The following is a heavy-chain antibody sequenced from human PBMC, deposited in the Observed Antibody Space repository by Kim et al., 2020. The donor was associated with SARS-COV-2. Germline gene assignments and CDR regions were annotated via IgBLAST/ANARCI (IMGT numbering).Heavy chain of an antibody. CDR2: IWYDGSNK. CDR1: GFTFSSYG. V-gene: IGHV3-30*02. CDR3: STVLVSSWDTVSASYYYG. D-gene: IGHD6-6*01. Sequence: GGSLRLSCAASGFTFSSYGMHWVRQAPGKGLEWVAFIWYDGSNKYYADSVKGRFTISRDNSKNTLYLQMNSLRAEDTAVYYCSTVLVSSWDTVSASYYYG. J-gene: IGHJ6*01.